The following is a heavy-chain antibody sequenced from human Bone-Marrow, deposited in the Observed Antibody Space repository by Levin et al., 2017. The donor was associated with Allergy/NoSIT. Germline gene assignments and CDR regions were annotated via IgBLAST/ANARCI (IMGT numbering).Heavy chain of an antibody. Sequence: PGGSLRLSCAASGFIFSSYSMNWIRQAPGKGLEWVSSISSDGNDINYAESVKGRFTISRDSANNALSLQMNSLRPEDTAVYYCSRARRTTVFGMRLERIFECWGQGTLVTVSS. D-gene: IGHD3-3*01. CDR2: ISSDGNDI. CDR3: SRARRTTVFGMRLERIFEC. V-gene: IGHV3-21*01. CDR1: GFIFSSYS. J-gene: IGHJ4*02.